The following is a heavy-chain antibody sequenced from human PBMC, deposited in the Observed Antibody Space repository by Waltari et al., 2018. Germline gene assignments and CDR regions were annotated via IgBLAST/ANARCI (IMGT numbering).Heavy chain of an antibody. Sequence: VQLLQSGTEVKKPGASVRVYSQSAGYIFIDHYMHWVRQAPGQGLEWMGWMNPNSGGTNYAQKFQGRVTMTRDTSTSTAYMELTRMTSDDTAIYYCARDGGFDFWGQGSLVTVSS. J-gene: IGHJ4*02. CDR3: ARDGGFDF. D-gene: IGHD2-15*01. V-gene: IGHV1-2*02. CDR2: MNPNSGGT. CDR1: GYIFIDHY.